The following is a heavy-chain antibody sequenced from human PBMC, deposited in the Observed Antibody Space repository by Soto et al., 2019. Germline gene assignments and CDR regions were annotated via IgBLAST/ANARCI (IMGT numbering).Heavy chain of an antibody. CDR2: ISYDGSNK. D-gene: IGHD6-6*01. V-gene: IGHV3-30*18. J-gene: IGHJ6*02. CDR3: AKDKGRSSSSQRQGYGMDV. Sequence: QVQLVESGGGVVQPGRSLRLSCAASGFTFSSYGMHWVRQAPGKGLEWVAVISYDGSNKYYADSVKGRFTISSDNSKNTLYLQMSSLRAEDTAVYYCAKDKGRSSSSQRQGYGMDVWGQGTTVTVSS. CDR1: GFTFSSYG.